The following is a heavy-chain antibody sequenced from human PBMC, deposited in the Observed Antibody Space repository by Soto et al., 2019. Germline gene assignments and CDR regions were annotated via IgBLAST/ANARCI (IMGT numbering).Heavy chain of an antibody. CDR1: GFTFSSYG. Sequence: QVQLVESGGGVVQPGRSLRLSCAASGFTFSSYGMHWVRQAPGKGLEWVAVIWYDGSNKYYADSVKGRFTISRDNSKNTLYLQMNSRRAEDTVVYYWARWGIAAGDYWGQGTLVTVSS. D-gene: IGHD6-13*01. CDR2: IWYDGSNK. J-gene: IGHJ4*02. CDR3: ARWGIAAGDY. V-gene: IGHV3-33*01.